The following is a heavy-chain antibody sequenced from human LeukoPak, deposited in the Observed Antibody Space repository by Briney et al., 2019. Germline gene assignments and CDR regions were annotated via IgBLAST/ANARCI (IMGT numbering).Heavy chain of an antibody. Sequence: GGSLRLSCLASGFTFSNYAMSWVRQAPGKGLEWVSGISGSGDSAYYADSVKGRFTISRDNFKNTLYLQMNSLRAEDTAVYFCAKRGCGTNVCPYYFDYTGEGDLVTVSP. CDR2: ISGSGDSA. J-gene: IGHJ4*02. CDR3: AKRGCGTNVCPYYFDY. CDR1: GFTFSNYA. V-gene: IGHV3-23*01. D-gene: IGHD2-15*01.